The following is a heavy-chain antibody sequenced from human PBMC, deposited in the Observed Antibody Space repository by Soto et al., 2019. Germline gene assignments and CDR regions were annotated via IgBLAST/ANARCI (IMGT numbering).Heavy chain of an antibody. CDR2: IKEDGSEE. CDR3: ARDRGYSCFDY. Sequence: PGGSLRLSCAASGFIFSSSWMNWVRQAPGKGLEWVAGIKEDGSEEYYVDYVKGRFTISRDNVENSLYLQMNSLRGEDTAVYFCARDRGYSCFDYWGLGTLVTVSS. CDR1: GFIFSSSW. D-gene: IGHD5-18*01. J-gene: IGHJ4*02. V-gene: IGHV3-7*01.